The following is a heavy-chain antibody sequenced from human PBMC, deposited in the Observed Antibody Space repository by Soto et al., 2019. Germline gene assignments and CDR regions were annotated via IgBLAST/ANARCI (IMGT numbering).Heavy chain of an antibody. CDR3: ARGTGGTGGY. J-gene: IGHJ4*02. Sequence: SSETLSLTCAVYGGSFSGYYWSWIRQPPGKGLEWIGEINHSGSTNYNPSLKSRVTISVDTSKNQFSLKLSSVTAADTAVYYCARGTGGTGGYWGQGTLVTVSS. V-gene: IGHV4-34*01. CDR1: GGSFSGYY. CDR2: INHSGST. D-gene: IGHD2-15*01.